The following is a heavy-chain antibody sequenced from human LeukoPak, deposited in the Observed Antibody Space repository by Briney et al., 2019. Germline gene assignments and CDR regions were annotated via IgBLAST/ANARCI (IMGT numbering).Heavy chain of an antibody. D-gene: IGHD4-23*01. J-gene: IGHJ3*02. V-gene: IGHV1-2*02. CDR2: INPNSGGT. Sequence: ASVKVSCKASGYTFTAYYMHWVRQAPGQGLEWMGWINPNSGGTNYAQKFQGRVTMTRDTSISTAYMELSRLRSDDTAVYYCARVVDYTDNSDAFDIWGQGTMVTVSS. CDR3: ARVVDYTDNSDAFDI. CDR1: GYTFTAYY.